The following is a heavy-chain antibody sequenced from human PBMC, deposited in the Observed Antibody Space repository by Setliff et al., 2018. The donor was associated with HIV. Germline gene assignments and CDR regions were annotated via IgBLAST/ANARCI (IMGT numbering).Heavy chain of an antibody. V-gene: IGHV3-48*02. J-gene: IGHJ3*01. D-gene: IGHD3-3*01. CDR2: ISSSSSSI. Sequence: GESLTLSCVGSGVTFNGYAMNWVRQAPGKGLEWVSYISSSSSSIYYGDSVKGRFTISRDNAKNSLDLEMHSLKDEDTAVYYCVRDPGGIFDAFDVWGQGTMVTVS. CDR1: GVTFNGYA. CDR3: VRDPGGIFDAFDV.